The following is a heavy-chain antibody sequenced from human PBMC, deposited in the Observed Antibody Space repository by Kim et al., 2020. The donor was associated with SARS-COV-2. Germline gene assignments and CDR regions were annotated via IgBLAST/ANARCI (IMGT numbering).Heavy chain of an antibody. Sequence: SETLSLTCTVSGGSISSYYWSWIRQPPGKGLEWIGYIYYSGSTNYNPSLKSRVTISVDTSKNQFSLKLSSVTAADTAVYYCARQGRFLAYGMDVWGQGTTVTVSS. V-gene: IGHV4-59*08. J-gene: IGHJ6*02. CDR3: ARQGRFLAYGMDV. D-gene: IGHD3-3*01. CDR2: IYYSGST. CDR1: GGSISSYY.